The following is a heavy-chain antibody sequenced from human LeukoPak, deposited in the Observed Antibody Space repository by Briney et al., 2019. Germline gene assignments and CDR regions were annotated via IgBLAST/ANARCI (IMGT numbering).Heavy chain of an antibody. J-gene: IGHJ6*03. CDR1: GFTLSSYA. Sequence: PGXXXXXSXAASGFTLSSYAMSWVRQAPGKGLEWVSSISASGGSTNYADSVKGRFTISRDNSKNTVYMQMNSLRAEDTAVYYCAKVMKGSERLTMVRGVIIKTAGLYYMDVWGKGTTVTVSS. CDR2: ISASGGST. D-gene: IGHD3-10*01. CDR3: AKVMKGSERLTMVRGVIIKTAGLYYMDV. V-gene: IGHV3-23*01.